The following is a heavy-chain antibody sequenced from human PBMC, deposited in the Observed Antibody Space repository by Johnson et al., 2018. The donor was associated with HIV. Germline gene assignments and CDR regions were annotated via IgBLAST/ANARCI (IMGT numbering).Heavy chain of an antibody. D-gene: IGHD6-13*01. V-gene: IGHV3-15*01. CDR2: IQSKTDGGAT. Sequence: VQLVESGGGLVKPGGSLRLSCAASGFTFTNAWMSWVRQAPGKGLEWIGRIQSKTDGGATDYAAPVKGRFTISRDNAKNSLYLQMNSLRAEDTAVYYCARDDTGYSSSFDAFDVWGQGTMVTVSS. CDR1: GFTFTNAW. CDR3: ARDDTGYSSSFDAFDV. J-gene: IGHJ3*01.